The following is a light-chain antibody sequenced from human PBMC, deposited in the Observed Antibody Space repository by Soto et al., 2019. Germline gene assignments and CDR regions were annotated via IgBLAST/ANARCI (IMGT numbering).Light chain of an antibody. CDR2: AAS. CDR3: QQSYTDRQT. Sequence: DIQLTQSPSSLSASVGDTVTITCRAGQTLKNYLNWYQLKPGKVPKLLIYAASALQSGVPARFVGGTSGTDFTLTILTLQPEDFATYFCQQSYTDRQTFGQGTKLEI. V-gene: IGKV1-39*01. J-gene: IGKJ2*01. CDR1: QTLKNY.